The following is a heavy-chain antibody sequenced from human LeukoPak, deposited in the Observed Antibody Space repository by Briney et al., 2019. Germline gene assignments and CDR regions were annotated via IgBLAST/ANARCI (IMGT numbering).Heavy chain of an antibody. CDR1: GRSISIRGYY. D-gene: IGHD5-12*01. J-gene: IGHJ5*02. Sequence: SQTLSLTWTVSGRSISIRGYYWSWIRQHPGKGLEWIGYIYYSGSTYYNPSLKSRVTISVDTSKNQFSVKLSSVTAADTAVYYCARVSGPSWFDPWGQGTLVTVSS. CDR3: ARVSGPSWFDP. V-gene: IGHV4-31*02. CDR2: IYYSGST.